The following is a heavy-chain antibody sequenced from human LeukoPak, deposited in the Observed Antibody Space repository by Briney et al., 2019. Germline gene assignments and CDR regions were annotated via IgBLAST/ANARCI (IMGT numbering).Heavy chain of an antibody. CDR3: ARDGLRAYSSGWYGFDY. J-gene: IGHJ4*02. V-gene: IGHV3-30*04. Sequence: PGRSLRLSCAVSGFTFSSYAMHWVRQAPGKGLEWVAVISYDGSNKYYADSVKGRFTISRDNSKNTLYLQMNSLRAEDTAVYYCARDGLRAYSSGWYGFDYWGQGTLVTVSS. D-gene: IGHD6-19*01. CDR2: ISYDGSNK. CDR1: GFTFSSYA.